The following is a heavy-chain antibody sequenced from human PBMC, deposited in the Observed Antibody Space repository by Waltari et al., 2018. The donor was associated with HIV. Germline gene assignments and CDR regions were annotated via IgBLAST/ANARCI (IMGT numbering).Heavy chain of an antibody. CDR1: GITFRNAW. Sequence: EVQLVESGGGLVKPGGSLRLSCAASGITFRNAWMSWVRQAPGKGRGWVGRIKSGAEGGTTDYAAAVKGRFTISRDDSKHTLYLQMDSLKTEDTAVYYCTTLWYSYDSTDYWGQGTLVTVSS. D-gene: IGHD3-22*01. CDR2: IKSGAEGGTT. V-gene: IGHV3-15*01. J-gene: IGHJ4*02. CDR3: TTLWYSYDSTDY.